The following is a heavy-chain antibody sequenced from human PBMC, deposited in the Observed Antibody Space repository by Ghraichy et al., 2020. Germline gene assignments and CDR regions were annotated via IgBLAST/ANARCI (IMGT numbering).Heavy chain of an antibody. Sequence: ESLNISCTVSGYSISSGYYWGWIRQPPGKGLEWIGSIYHSGSTYYNPSLKSRVTISVDTSKNQFSLKLSSVTAADTAVYYCAREYRLVPAAISYNWFDPWGQGTLVTVSS. J-gene: IGHJ5*02. D-gene: IGHD2-2*01. CDR3: AREYRLVPAAISYNWFDP. CDR1: GYSISSGYY. V-gene: IGHV4-38-2*02. CDR2: IYHSGST.